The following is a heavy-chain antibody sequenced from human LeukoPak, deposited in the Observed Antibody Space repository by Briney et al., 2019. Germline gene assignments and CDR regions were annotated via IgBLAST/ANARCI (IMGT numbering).Heavy chain of an antibody. CDR2: IYTSGST. CDR3: ARASYDSSGHYNWFDP. Sequence: SETLSLTCTVSGGSISSYYWSWIRQPAGKGLEWIGRIYTSGSTNYNPSLKSRVTISVDTSKNQFSLKLSSVTAADTAVYYCARASYDSSGHYNWFDPWGQGTLVTVSS. V-gene: IGHV4-4*07. CDR1: GGSISSYY. J-gene: IGHJ5*02. D-gene: IGHD3-22*01.